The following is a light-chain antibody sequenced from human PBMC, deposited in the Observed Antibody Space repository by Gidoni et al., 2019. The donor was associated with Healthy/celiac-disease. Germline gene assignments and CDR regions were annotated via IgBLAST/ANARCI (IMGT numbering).Light chain of an antibody. CDR1: QSVSSSY. J-gene: IGKJ2*01. CDR2: GAS. CDR3: QQYGSSTYT. V-gene: IGKV3-20*01. Sequence: EIVFTQSPGTLSLSPRERATLSCRASQSVSSSYLAWYQQKPGQAPRLLIYGASSRATGIPDRFSGSGSGTDFTLTISRLEPEDFAVYYCQQYGSSTYTFGQGTKLEIK.